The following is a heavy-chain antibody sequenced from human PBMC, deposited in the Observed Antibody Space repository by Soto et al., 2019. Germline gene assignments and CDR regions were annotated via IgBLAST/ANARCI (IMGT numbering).Heavy chain of an antibody. V-gene: IGHV3-23*01. D-gene: IGHD4-17*01. CDR1: GFTFSSYS. CDR3: AKDNDYGDAPYYFDD. J-gene: IGHJ4*02. CDR2: ISGSGGST. Sequence: PGGSLRLSCAASGFTFSSYSMSWVRQAPGKGLEWVSAISGSGGSTYYADSVKGRFTISRDNSKNTLYLQMNGLRAEDTAVYYCAKDNDYGDAPYYFDDWGQGTLVTVSS.